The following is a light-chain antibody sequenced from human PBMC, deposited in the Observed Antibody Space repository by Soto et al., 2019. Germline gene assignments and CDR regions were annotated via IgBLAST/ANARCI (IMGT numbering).Light chain of an antibody. CDR3: QQYGTSPPLT. V-gene: IGKV3-20*01. CDR1: QSVRSNY. Sequence: EIVLTQSPGTLSLSPGDRATLSCRASQSVRSNYLAWYQQKPGQAPRLLLYGASSRATGIPDRFSGSGSGTDFTLIISRLEPEDFALYYCQQYGTSPPLTFGGGTKVEIK. CDR2: GAS. J-gene: IGKJ4*01.